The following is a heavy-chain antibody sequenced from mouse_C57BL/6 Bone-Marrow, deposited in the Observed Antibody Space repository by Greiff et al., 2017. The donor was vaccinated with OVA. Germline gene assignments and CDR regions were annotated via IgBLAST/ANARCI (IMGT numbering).Heavy chain of an antibody. CDR3: ASVDYGSSYEGYFDV. CDR1: GYTFTDYY. CDR2: IVPGSGST. J-gene: IGHJ1*03. D-gene: IGHD1-1*01. Sequence: VKLQESGPELVKPGASVKISCKASGYTFTDYYINWVKQRPGQGLEWIGWIVPGSGSTYYNEKFKGKATLTVDKSSSTAYMLLSSLTSEDSAVYFCASVDYGSSYEGYFDVWGTGTTVTVSS. V-gene: IGHV1-75*01.